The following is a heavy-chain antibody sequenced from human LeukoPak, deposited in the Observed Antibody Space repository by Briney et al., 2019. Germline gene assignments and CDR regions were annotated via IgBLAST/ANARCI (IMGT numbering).Heavy chain of an antibody. CDR2: ISSSAST. Sequence: GGSLRLSCAASGFTFSSYPMNWVREAPGKGLEWVSAISSSASTYYADSVKGRFTISRDNSKNTLYLQMNSLRAEDTAIYYCAKDIPISGSYFHWGQGTLVTVSS. D-gene: IGHD1-26*01. J-gene: IGHJ4*02. CDR1: GFTFSSYP. V-gene: IGHV3-23*01. CDR3: AKDIPISGSYFH.